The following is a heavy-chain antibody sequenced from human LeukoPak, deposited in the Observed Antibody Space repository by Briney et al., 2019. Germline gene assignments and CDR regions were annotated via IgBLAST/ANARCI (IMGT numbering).Heavy chain of an antibody. J-gene: IGHJ6*03. Sequence: PSETLSLTCTVSGGSISSGGYYWRWIRQHPAKGLEWNGYMYYSGSTYYNTALKSRVTISVDTSKNQFSLRLSSVTAADTAVYYCARDSIDVTAGVYYYMDVWGKGTTVTVSS. V-gene: IGHV4-31*03. D-gene: IGHD1-20*01. CDR1: GGSISSGGYY. CDR2: MYYSGST. CDR3: ARDSIDVTAGVYYYMDV.